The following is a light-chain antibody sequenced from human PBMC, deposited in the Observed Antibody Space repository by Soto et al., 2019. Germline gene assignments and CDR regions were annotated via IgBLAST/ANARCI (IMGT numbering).Light chain of an antibody. J-gene: IGLJ1*01. CDR2: EVX. Sequence: QSALTQPPSASGSPGQSVTISCIGTSSDVGGYNHVSWYQQHPGKAPKXMIXEVXXXXXGVPDXFXXSKSXXXXSXTVXGXXXXXXXXYYCSSFAVSHNYVFGTGTKLTVL. CDR1: SSDVGGYNH. CDR3: SSFAVSHNYV. V-gene: IGLV2-8*01.